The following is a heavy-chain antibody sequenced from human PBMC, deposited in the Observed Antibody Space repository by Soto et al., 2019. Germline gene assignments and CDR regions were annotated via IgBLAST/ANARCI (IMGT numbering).Heavy chain of an antibody. V-gene: IGHV3-30*18. CDR3: AKGRPPSTVPTAFDY. Sequence: GGSLRLSCAASGFIFSSYGMHWVRQAPGKGLEWVALISNDGSEKYYADSVKGRLTISRDNSKNTLYVQMNSLRDEDTAVYYCAKGRPPSTVPTAFDYWGQGNLVTFSS. CDR2: ISNDGSEK. D-gene: IGHD5-18*01. CDR1: GFIFSSYG. J-gene: IGHJ4*02.